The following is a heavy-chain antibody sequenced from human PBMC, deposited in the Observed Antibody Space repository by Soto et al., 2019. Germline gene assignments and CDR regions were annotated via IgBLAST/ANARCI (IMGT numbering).Heavy chain of an antibody. CDR3: ARTPSRVLIAVAGMLDY. CDR2: ISYDGSKK. J-gene: IGHJ4*02. Sequence: QVQLVESGGGVVQPGRSLRLSCAASGFTFSSYAMHWVRQAPGTGLEWVAVISYDGSKKYYADSVQGRFTISRDNSKNTLYLQVNSLRAEDTAVYYCARTPSRVLIAVAGMLDYWGQGNLVTVSS. V-gene: IGHV3-30-3*01. CDR1: GFTFSSYA. D-gene: IGHD6-19*01.